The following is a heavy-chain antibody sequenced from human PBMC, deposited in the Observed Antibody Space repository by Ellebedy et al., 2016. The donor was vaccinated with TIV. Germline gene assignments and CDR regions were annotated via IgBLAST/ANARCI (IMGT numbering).Heavy chain of an antibody. Sequence: AASVKVSCKASGYTFTAYYLHWIQQPPGQGLEWMGWINPNSGATTYPQKFQGRVTMTRDTSITTAYMELTSMISDDTAVYSCTRALNTTVTPGEYWGQGTLVTVSS. V-gene: IGHV1-2*02. CDR2: INPNSGAT. CDR1: GYTFTAYY. J-gene: IGHJ4*02. D-gene: IGHD4-17*01. CDR3: TRALNTTVTPGEY.